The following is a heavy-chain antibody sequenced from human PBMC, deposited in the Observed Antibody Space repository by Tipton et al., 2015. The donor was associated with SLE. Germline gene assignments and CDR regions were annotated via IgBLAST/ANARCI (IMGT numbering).Heavy chain of an antibody. CDR1: GLTFKNYA. CDR2: IGGGDDI. V-gene: IGHV3-23*01. D-gene: IGHD2-15*01. CDR3: AKDYFSFNGIFDAFDI. J-gene: IGHJ3*02. Sequence: GSLRLSCAASGLTFKNYAMSWVRQAPGKGLEWVSTIGGGDDIHYADSVRGRFTISRDDSKNAFFLQMNSLRADDTAVYYCAKDYFSFNGIFDAFDIWGQGTLVTVSS.